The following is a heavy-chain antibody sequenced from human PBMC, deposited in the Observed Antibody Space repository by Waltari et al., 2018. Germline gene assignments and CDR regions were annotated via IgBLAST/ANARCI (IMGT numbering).Heavy chain of an antibody. CDR1: GSSFNRFD. J-gene: IGHJ4*02. Sequence: VQLVQSGAEVKKPGASVKVSCKASGSSFNRFDIYWVRQAAGQGLEWMGWMNPDSGNTGYAEKFQGRVTMTRDTSISTAYMELSSLRSEDTAVYYCAREFYYSDAFTGVWGQGTLVTVSS. CDR2: MNPDSGNT. CDR3: AREFYYSDAFTGV. D-gene: IGHD4-17*01. V-gene: IGHV1-8*01.